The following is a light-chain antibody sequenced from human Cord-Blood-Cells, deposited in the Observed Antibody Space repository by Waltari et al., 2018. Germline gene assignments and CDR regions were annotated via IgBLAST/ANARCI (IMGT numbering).Light chain of an antibody. CDR1: QSISSY. Sequence: DIQMTQSPSSLSASVGDRVTITCRASQSISSYINWYQQKPGKAPKHLIYAASSLQSGVPSRLSGSGSATDITLTISSLQPEDFATYYCQQSNSTPYSFGQGTKLEIK. CDR3: QQSNSTPYS. CDR2: AAS. J-gene: IGKJ2*03. V-gene: IGKV1-39*01.